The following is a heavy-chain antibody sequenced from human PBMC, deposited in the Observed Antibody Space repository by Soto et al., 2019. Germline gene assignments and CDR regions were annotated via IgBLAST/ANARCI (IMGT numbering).Heavy chain of an antibody. CDR3: ASETSVVVPAAIRPNYYYYGMDV. D-gene: IGHD2-2*01. V-gene: IGHV1-69*13. CDR2: IIPIFGTA. CDR1: GGTFSSYA. J-gene: IGHJ6*02. Sequence: SVKVACKASGGTFSSYAISLVRQAPGQGLEWMGGIIPIFGTANYAQKFQGRVTITADESTSTAYMELSSLRSEDTAVYYCASETSVVVPAAIRPNYYYYGMDVWGQGTTVTVFS.